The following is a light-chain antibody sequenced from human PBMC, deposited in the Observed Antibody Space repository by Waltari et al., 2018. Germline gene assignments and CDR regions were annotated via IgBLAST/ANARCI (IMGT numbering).Light chain of an antibody. Sequence: EIVLTQSPATLSLSPGERATLSCRASQSVSSNYLAWYQCKPGLAPRLIIYDASSRATGIPDRFSGSGSGTDFTLTISRLEPEDFAVYYCQQYGRSPGTFGQGTKVEIK. V-gene: IGKV3D-20*01. CDR3: QQYGRSPGT. J-gene: IGKJ1*01. CDR2: DAS. CDR1: QSVSSNY.